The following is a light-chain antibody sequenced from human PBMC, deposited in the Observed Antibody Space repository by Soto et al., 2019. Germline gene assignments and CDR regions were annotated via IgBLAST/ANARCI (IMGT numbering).Light chain of an antibody. CDR2: DVS. Sequence: QSVLXXXXSXXGSXGQSXTISXXGTSSDVGGYNYVSWYQQHPGKAPKLMIYDVSNRPSGVSNRFSGSKSGNTASLTISGLQAEDEADYYCSSYTSSSTLGVFGGGTKLTVL. CDR1: SSDVGGYNY. CDR3: SSYTSSSTLGV. V-gene: IGLV2-14*01. J-gene: IGLJ2*01.